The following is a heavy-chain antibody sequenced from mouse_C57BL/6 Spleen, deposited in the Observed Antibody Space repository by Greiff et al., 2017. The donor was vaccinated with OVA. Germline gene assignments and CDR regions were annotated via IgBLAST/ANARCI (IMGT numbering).Heavy chain of an antibody. CDR2: IYPGDGDT. CDR3: AKAEYGNLFAY. V-gene: IGHV1-82*01. CDR1: GYAFSSSW. Sequence: VKLLESGPELVKPGASVKISCKASGYAFSSSWMNWVKQRPGKGLEWIGRIYPGDGDTNYNGKFKGKATLTADKSSSTAYMQLSSLTSEDSAVYFCAKAEYGNLFAYWGQGTLVTVSA. J-gene: IGHJ3*01. D-gene: IGHD2-10*02.